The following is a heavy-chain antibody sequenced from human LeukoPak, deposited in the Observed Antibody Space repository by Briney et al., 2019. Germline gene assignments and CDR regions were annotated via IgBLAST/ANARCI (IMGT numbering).Heavy chain of an antibody. V-gene: IGHV1-18*01. D-gene: IGHD6-19*01. CDR1: GYTFTNYG. CDR3: ARDGGITVAADDY. CDR2: ISAYNGNT. J-gene: IGHJ4*02. Sequence: ASVKVSCKASGYTFTNYGFSWVRQAPGHGLEWMGWISAYNGNTNYAQKLQGRVTMTTDTSTSTAYMELRSVRFDGTAVYYCARDGGITVAADDYWGQGTLVTVSS.